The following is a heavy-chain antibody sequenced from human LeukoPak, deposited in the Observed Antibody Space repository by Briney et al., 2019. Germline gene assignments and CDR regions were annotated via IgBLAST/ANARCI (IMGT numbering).Heavy chain of an antibody. Sequence: GGSLRLSCAASGFTFSSYSMNWVRQAPGKGLEWVSSISSSSSYIYYADSVKGRFTISRDNAKNSLYLQMNSLRAEDTAVYYCARDPDPSYLVVITSPYYYYYMDVWGKGTTVTVSS. J-gene: IGHJ6*03. CDR1: GFTFSSYS. CDR2: ISSSSSYI. D-gene: IGHD3-22*01. V-gene: IGHV3-21*01. CDR3: ARDPDPSYLVVITSPYYYYYMDV.